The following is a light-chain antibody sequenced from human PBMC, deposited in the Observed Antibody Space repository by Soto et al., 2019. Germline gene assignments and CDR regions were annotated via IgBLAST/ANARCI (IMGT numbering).Light chain of an antibody. V-gene: IGKV3-20*01. CDR2: GAS. CDR1: QSVSSSY. Sequence: VLPQSPGTLSLSPRERATLSCRASQSVSSSYLAWYQQKPGQAPRLLIYGASSRATGIPDRFSGSGSGTDFTLTISRLEPEDFAVYYCQQYGSSRTFGQGTKVDIK. CDR3: QQYGSSRT. J-gene: IGKJ1*01.